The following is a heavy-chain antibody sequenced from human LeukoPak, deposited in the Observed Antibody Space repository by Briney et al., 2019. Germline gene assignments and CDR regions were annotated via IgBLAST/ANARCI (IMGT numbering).Heavy chain of an antibody. V-gene: IGHV4-31*03. CDR2: ICYSGST. J-gene: IGHJ5*02. Sequence: SETLSLTCTVSGGSISSGGYSWSWIRQHPGKGLEWIGYICYSGSTYYNPSLKSRVTISVDTSKNQFSLKLSSVTAADTAVYYCARVPADYDFWSGYYHGGRGWFDPWGQGTLVTVSS. CDR1: GGSISSGGYS. D-gene: IGHD3-3*01. CDR3: ARVPADYDFWSGYYHGGRGWFDP.